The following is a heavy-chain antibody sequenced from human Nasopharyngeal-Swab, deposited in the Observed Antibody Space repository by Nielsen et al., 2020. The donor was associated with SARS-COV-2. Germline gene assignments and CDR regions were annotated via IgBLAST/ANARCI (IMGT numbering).Heavy chain of an antibody. CDR3: ARDSSLWYFDL. D-gene: IGHD3-16*01. CDR2: LYSTGSA. CDR1: GGSITSYY. V-gene: IGHV4-59*13. Sequence: SETLSLTCTVSGGSITSYYWSWIRQSPGKGLEWIGYLYSTGSADYNPSLKSRVTISGDTSKNQFSLKVGSVTAADTAVYYCARDSSLWYFDLWGRGTLVTVSS. J-gene: IGHJ2*01.